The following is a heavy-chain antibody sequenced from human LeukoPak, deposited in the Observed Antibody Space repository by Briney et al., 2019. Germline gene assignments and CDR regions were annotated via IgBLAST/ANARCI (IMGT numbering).Heavy chain of an antibody. V-gene: IGHV4-39*01. CDR2: IYYSGST. D-gene: IGHD6-13*01. Sequence: SETLSLTCTVSGGSISSSSYYWGWIRQPPGKGLEWIGSIYYSGSTYYNPSLKSRVTISVDTSKNQFSLKLSSVTAADTAVYYCASGFRVAAAGTLVYWGQGTLVTVSS. CDR3: ASGFRVAAAGTLVY. CDR1: GGSISSSSYY. J-gene: IGHJ4*02.